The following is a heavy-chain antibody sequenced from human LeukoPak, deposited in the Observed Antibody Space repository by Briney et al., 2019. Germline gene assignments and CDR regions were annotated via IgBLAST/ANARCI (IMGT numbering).Heavy chain of an antibody. Sequence: GASVKVSCKASGYTFTGYYMHLVRQAPGQGLEWMGWINPNSGGTNYAQKFQGRVTMTRDTSISTAYMELSRLRSDDTAVYYCARDHSYCSSTSCYNWFDPWGQGTLVTVSS. CDR2: INPNSGGT. CDR3: ARDHSYCSSTSCYNWFDP. CDR1: GYTFTGYY. J-gene: IGHJ5*02. D-gene: IGHD2-2*01. V-gene: IGHV1-2*02.